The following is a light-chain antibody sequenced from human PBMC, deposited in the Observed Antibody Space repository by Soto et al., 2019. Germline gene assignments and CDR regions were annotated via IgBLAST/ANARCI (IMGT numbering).Light chain of an antibody. CDR1: QSIFYSSNNNNY. J-gene: IGKJ1*01. CDR3: QQYYSAPTWT. CDR2: WAS. Sequence: DIVMTQSPDSLAVSLGERATINCKSSQSIFYSSNNNNYLAWFQQKPGQPPKLLIYWASTRESGVPDRFSGSGSGTDFTLTISGLQAEDVAVYYCQQYYSAPTWTFGQGTKVEIK. V-gene: IGKV4-1*01.